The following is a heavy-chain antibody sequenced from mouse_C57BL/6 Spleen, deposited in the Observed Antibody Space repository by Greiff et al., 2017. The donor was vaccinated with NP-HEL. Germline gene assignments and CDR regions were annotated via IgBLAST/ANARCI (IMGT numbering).Heavy chain of an antibody. D-gene: IGHD2-5*01. CDR3: ARDDYSNYGYAMDY. Sequence: VQLQQSGPGLVKPSQTVFLTCTVTGISITTGNYRWSWIRQFPGNKLEWIGYIYYSGTITYNPSLTSRTTITRDTPKNQFFLEMNSLTAEDTATYYCARDDYSNYGYAMDYWGQGTSVTVSS. CDR1: GISITTGNYR. V-gene: IGHV3-5*01. J-gene: IGHJ4*01. CDR2: IYYSGTI.